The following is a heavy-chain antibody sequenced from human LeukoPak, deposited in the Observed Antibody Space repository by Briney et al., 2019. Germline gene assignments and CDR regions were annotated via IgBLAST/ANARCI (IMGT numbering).Heavy chain of an antibody. Sequence: SETLSLTCTVSGGSISGYYWTWIRQPPGKGLEWIGFVHYLGRTSYNSSLRSRVTISVDPSKNQFSLRLHSVTAADTAVYYCAKYFDGRALDYWGQGALVTVSS. CDR3: AKYFDGRALDY. V-gene: IGHV4-59*03. CDR1: GGSISGYY. J-gene: IGHJ4*02. CDR2: VHYLGRT. D-gene: IGHD3-9*01.